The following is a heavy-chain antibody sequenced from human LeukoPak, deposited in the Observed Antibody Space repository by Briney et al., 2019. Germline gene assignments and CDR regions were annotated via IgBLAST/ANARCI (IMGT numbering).Heavy chain of an antibody. CDR2: IFYSGNT. CDR1: GGSISAGAYY. Sequence: PSQTLSLTCTVSGGSISAGAYYWSWIRQHPGKSLEWIAYIFYSGNTYYNPSLKSRVTISVDTSKNQFSLKLSSVTAADTAVYYCARWQYRDTSGYFYYWGQGTLVTVSS. V-gene: IGHV4-31*03. J-gene: IGHJ4*02. D-gene: IGHD2-2*01. CDR3: ARWQYRDTSGYFYY.